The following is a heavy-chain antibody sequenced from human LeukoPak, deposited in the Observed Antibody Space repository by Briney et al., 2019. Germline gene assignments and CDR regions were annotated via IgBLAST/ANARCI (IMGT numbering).Heavy chain of an antibody. CDR1: GYTFTSYG. Sequence: ASVKVSCKASGYTFTSYGISWVRQAPGQGLEWMGWISAYNGNTNYAQKLQGRVTMTTDTSTSTAYMELRSLRSDDTAVYYCARDRTRWLVQFPFDYWGQGTLVTVSS. J-gene: IGHJ4*02. CDR2: ISAYNGNT. D-gene: IGHD6-19*01. CDR3: ARDRTRWLVQFPFDY. V-gene: IGHV1-18*01.